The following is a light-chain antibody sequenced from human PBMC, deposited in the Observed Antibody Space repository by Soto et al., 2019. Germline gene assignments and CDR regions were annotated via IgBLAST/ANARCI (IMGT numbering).Light chain of an antibody. CDR2: GAS. CDR1: QSVSNSY. CDR3: QQYDNPPFT. J-gene: IGKJ3*01. V-gene: IGKV3-20*01. Sequence: EIVLTQSPGTLSLSPGDRATLSCRASQSVSNSYLAWYQQKPGQAPRLLIYGASSRATGIPDRFSGSGSGTDFTLTISRLEPEDFVVYYCQQYDNPPFTFGPGTKVDVK.